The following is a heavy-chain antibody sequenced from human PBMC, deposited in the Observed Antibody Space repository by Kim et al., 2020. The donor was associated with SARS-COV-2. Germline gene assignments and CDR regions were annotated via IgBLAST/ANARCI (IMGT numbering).Heavy chain of an antibody. CDR1: GGSISSSSYY. CDR2: IYYSGST. J-gene: IGHJ3*02. CDR3: ARRATYYYDSSGFARGAFDI. Sequence: SETLSLTCTVSGGSISSSSYYWGWIRQPPGKGLEWIGSIYYSGSTYYNPSLKSRVTISVDTSKNQFSLKLSSVTAADTAVYYCARRATYYYDSSGFARGAFDIWGQGTMVTVSS. D-gene: IGHD3-22*01. V-gene: IGHV4-39*01.